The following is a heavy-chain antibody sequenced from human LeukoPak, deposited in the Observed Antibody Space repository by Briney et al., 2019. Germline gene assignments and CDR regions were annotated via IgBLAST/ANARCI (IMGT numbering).Heavy chain of an antibody. J-gene: IGHJ4*02. CDR1: GGTFSSYA. Sequence: ASVEVSCKASGGTFSSYAISWVRQAPGQGLEWMGGIIPIFGTANYAQKFQGRVTITADESTSTAYMELSSLRSEDTAVYYCARDRELRPFDYWGQGTLVTVSS. CDR3: ARDRELRPFDY. V-gene: IGHV1-69*13. D-gene: IGHD1-26*01. CDR2: IIPIFGTA.